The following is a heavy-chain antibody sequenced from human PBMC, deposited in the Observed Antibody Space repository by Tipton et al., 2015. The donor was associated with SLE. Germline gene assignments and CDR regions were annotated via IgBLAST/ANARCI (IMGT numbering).Heavy chain of an antibody. CDR3: ARDRCYAHFDY. Sequence: TLSLTCNVSGGSISSTSYYWAWLRQPPGKGLEWIGSMYYSGTTYYNPSLKSRVTISVDTSKNQFSLKLSSVTAADTAVYNCARDRCYAHFDYWGQGTLVTVSS. J-gene: IGHJ4*02. CDR2: MYYSGTT. V-gene: IGHV4-39*07. D-gene: IGHD2-2*01. CDR1: GGSISSTSYY.